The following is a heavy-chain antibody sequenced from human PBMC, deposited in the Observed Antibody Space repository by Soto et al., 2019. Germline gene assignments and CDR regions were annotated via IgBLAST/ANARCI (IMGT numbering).Heavy chain of an antibody. CDR1: GYTFTSHY. CDR2: INPFGGST. V-gene: IGHV1-46*01. D-gene: IGHD6-13*01. J-gene: IGHJ4*03. CDR3: GRDLHVAAADY. Sequence: ASVKVSCKASGYTFTSHYIHWVRQAPGQGLEWMAIINPFGGSTNYAQRFQGRFTISRDNAKNTLYLQMNSLRAEDTAVYYCGRDLHVAAADYWGHGTLVTVSS.